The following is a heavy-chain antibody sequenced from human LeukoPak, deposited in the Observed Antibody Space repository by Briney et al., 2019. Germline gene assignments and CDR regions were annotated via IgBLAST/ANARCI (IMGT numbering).Heavy chain of an antibody. Sequence: GGSLRLSCAASGFTFSSYDMHWVRQAPGKGLEWVTFIRYDGSNKYYADSVKGRFTISRDNSKNTLYLQMNSPRAEDTAVYYCAKDSGIAPRQYYFDYWGQGTLVTVSS. J-gene: IGHJ4*02. V-gene: IGHV3-30*02. D-gene: IGHD6-6*01. CDR1: GFTFSSYD. CDR3: AKDSGIAPRQYYFDY. CDR2: IRYDGSNK.